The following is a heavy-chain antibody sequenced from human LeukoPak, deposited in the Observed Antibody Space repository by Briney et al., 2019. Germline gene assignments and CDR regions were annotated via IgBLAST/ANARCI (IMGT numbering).Heavy chain of an antibody. CDR1: GGSISSSSYY. V-gene: IGHV4-39*01. D-gene: IGHD3-22*01. CDR3: ARAGYYDSSLPALNWFDP. Sequence: SETLSLTCTVSGGSISSSSYYWGWIHQPPGKGLEWIGSIYYSGSTYYNPSLKSRVTISVDTSKNQFSLKLSSVTAADTAVYYCARAGYYDSSLPALNWFDPWGQGTLVTVSS. J-gene: IGHJ5*02. CDR2: IYYSGST.